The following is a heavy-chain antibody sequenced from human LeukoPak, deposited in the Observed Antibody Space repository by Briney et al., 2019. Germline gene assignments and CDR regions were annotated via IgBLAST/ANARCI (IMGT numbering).Heavy chain of an antibody. CDR1: GYTFTSYY. CDR2: INFSGGTT. J-gene: IGHJ3*02. V-gene: IGHV1-46*01. D-gene: IGHD5-24*01. CDR3: ASRRDGSNYAAFDI. Sequence: ASVKVSCKASGYTFTSYYMHWVRQAPGQGLGWMGIINFSGGTTSYPQKFQGRVTMTRDTSTSTVYMELSSLRSEDTAVYYCASRRDGSNYAAFDIWGQGTMVTVSS.